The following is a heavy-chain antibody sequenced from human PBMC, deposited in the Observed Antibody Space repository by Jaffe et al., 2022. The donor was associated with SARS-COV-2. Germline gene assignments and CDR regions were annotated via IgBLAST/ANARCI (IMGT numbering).Heavy chain of an antibody. D-gene: IGHD2-2*01. CDR1: GYSFTSYW. CDR3: ATIQYQPLLQPDLHPFDY. J-gene: IGHJ4*02. CDR2: IYPGDSDT. V-gene: IGHV5-51*01. Sequence: EVQLVQSGAEVKKPGESLKISCKGSGYSFTSYWIGWVRQMPGKGLEWMGIIYPGDSDTRYSPSFQGQVTISADKSISTAYLQWSSLKASDTAMYYCATIQYQPLLQPDLHPFDYWGQGTLVTVSS.